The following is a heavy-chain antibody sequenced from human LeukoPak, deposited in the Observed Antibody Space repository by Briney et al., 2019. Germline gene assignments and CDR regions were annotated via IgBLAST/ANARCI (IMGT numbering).Heavy chain of an antibody. CDR1: GYTFTGYY. CDR2: INPNSGGT. V-gene: IGHV1-2*02. J-gene: IGHJ4*02. Sequence: ASVKVSCKASGYTFTGYYMHWVRQAPGHGLEWMGWINPNSGGTNYAQKFQGRVTMTRDTSTSTAYMELSRLRSDDTAVYYCARHIPDWGYSLDYWGQGTLVTVSS. CDR3: ARHIPDWGYSLDY. D-gene: IGHD2-15*01.